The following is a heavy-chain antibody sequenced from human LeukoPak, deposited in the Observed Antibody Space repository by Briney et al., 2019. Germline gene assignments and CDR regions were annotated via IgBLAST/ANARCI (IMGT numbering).Heavy chain of an antibody. CDR2: INPNSGGT. CDR3: AKSGGDSCYSFSSI. J-gene: IGHJ4*02. Sequence: ASVKVSCKASGYTFTGYYMHWVRQAPGQGLEWMGWINPNSGGTNYAQKFQGRVTMTRDTSISTAYMELSRLRSDDTAVYYCAKSGGDSCYSFSSIWGQGTLVTVSS. D-gene: IGHD2-15*01. CDR1: GYTFTGYY. V-gene: IGHV1-2*02.